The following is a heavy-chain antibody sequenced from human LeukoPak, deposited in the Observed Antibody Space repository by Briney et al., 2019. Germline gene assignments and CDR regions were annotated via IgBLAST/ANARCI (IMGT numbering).Heavy chain of an antibody. Sequence: SGGSLRLSCAAPGFTFSSYGMHWIRQAPGKGLEWVAFIRYDGSNKYYADSVKGRFTISRDNSKNTLYLQMNSLRAEDTAVYYCAKGPTVTAYFDYWGQGTLVTVSS. J-gene: IGHJ4*02. V-gene: IGHV3-30*02. CDR2: IRYDGSNK. D-gene: IGHD4-11*01. CDR1: GFTFSSYG. CDR3: AKGPTVTAYFDY.